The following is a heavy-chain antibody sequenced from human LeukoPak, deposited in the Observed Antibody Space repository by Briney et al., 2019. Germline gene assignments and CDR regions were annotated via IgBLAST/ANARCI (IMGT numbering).Heavy chain of an antibody. CDR3: ATMLYCSGGSCYQPGDYYYYMDV. J-gene: IGHJ6*03. Sequence: SVKVSCKASGGTFSSYAISWVRQAPGHGLEWMGGFIPIFGTANYAQKFQGRVTITTDESTSTAYMELSSLRSEDTAVYYCATMLYCSGGSCYQPGDYYYYMDVWGKGTTVTVSS. CDR1: GGTFSSYA. V-gene: IGHV1-69*05. D-gene: IGHD2-15*01. CDR2: FIPIFGTA.